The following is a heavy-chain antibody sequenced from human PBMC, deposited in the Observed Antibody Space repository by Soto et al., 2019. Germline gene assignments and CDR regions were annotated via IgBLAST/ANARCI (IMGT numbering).Heavy chain of an antibody. J-gene: IGHJ4*02. CDR1: GFTFSFYW. CDR3: ARGFRFGTSYPMDY. D-gene: IGHD2-2*01. CDR2: MKSDGRST. V-gene: IGHV3-74*01. Sequence: LRLSCAASGFTFSFYWMYWVRQVPGKGLVWVSHMKSDGRSTSYADSVKGRFTISRDNAKNTLYLQMNSLRAEDTAVYYCARGFRFGTSYPMDYWGQGTLVTVSS.